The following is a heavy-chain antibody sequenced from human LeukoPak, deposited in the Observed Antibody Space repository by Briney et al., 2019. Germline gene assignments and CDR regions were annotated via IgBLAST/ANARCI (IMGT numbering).Heavy chain of an antibody. Sequence: ASVKVSCKASGYTFTGYYMHWVRQAPGQGLEWMGWINPNSGGTNYAQKFQGRVTMTRDTSISTAYMELSRLRSDDTAVYYCARDTGVEIVVVPAAILMDWFDPWGQGTLVTVSS. V-gene: IGHV1-2*02. CDR1: GYTFTGYY. CDR3: ARDTGVEIVVVPAAILMDWFDP. J-gene: IGHJ5*02. CDR2: INPNSGGT. D-gene: IGHD2-2*01.